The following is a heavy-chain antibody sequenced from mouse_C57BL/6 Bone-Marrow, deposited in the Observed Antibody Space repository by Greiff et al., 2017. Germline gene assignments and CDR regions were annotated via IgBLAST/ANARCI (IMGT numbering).Heavy chain of an antibody. Sequence: VQLQQPGAELVKPGASVKLSCKASGYTFTSYWMQWVKQRPGQGLEWIGEIDPSDSYTNYNQKFKGKATLTVDTSSSTAYMQLSSLTSEHSAVYYCANYDYDVAFAYWGQGTLVTVSA. CDR2: IDPSDSYT. CDR1: GYTFTSYW. J-gene: IGHJ3*01. CDR3: ANYDYDVAFAY. V-gene: IGHV1-50*01. D-gene: IGHD2-4*01.